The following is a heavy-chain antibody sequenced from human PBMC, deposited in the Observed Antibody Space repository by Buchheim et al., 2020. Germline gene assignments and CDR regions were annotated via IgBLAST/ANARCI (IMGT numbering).Heavy chain of an antibody. Sequence: EVQLVESGGTLVHPGRSLTLSCAASGFTFDDYAMHWVRLIPGKGLEWVAGINWNSDSKDYADSVKGRFTIPRDNAKHSLFFQMDSLRAEDTALYYCAKASSTYHSGSGSPDYWGQGT. D-gene: IGHD3-10*01. CDR3: AKASSTYHSGSGSPDY. CDR2: INWNSDSK. V-gene: IGHV3-9*01. J-gene: IGHJ4*02. CDR1: GFTFDDYA.